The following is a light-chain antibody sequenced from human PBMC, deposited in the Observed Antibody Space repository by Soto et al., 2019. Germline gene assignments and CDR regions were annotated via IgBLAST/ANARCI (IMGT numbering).Light chain of an antibody. Sequence: DIQMTQSPSTLSGSVGDRVTITCRASQTISSWLAWYQQKPGKAPKLLIYKASTLKIGVPSRFSGSGSGTEFTLTISSLQPDDFNTYYCQHYNTYSEAFGQGNKVDLK. V-gene: IGKV1-5*03. J-gene: IGKJ1*01. CDR2: KAS. CDR1: QTISSW. CDR3: QHYNTYSEA.